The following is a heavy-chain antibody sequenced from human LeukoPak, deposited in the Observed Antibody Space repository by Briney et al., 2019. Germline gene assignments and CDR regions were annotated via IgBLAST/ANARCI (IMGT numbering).Heavy chain of an antibody. J-gene: IGHJ4*02. CDR1: GGTFSSYA. V-gene: IGHV1-69*13. Sequence: SVNVSCKASGGTFSSYAISWVRQAPGQGLEWMGGIIPIFGTANYAQKFQGRVTVTADESTSTAYMELSSLRSEDTAVYYCARAEYYYDSSGYYYVGWGQGTLVTASS. CDR2: IIPIFGTA. D-gene: IGHD3-22*01. CDR3: ARAEYYYDSSGYYYVG.